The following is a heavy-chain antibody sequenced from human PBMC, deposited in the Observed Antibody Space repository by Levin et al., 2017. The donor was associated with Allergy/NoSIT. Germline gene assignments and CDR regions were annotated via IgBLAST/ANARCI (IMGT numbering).Heavy chain of an antibody. Sequence: GGSLRLSCAASGFTFSSYWMSWVRQAPGKGLEWVANIKQDGSEKYYVDSVKGRFTISRDNAKNSLYLQMNSLRAEDTAVYYCAREYNPGDYGPYGMDVWGQGTTVTVSS. J-gene: IGHJ6*02. V-gene: IGHV3-7*01. CDR1: GFTFSSYW. CDR3: AREYNPGDYGPYGMDV. CDR2: IKQDGSEK. D-gene: IGHD1-1*01.